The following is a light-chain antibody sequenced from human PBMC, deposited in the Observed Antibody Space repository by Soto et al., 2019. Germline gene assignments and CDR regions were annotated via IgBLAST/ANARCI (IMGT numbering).Light chain of an antibody. V-gene: IGKV3-15*01. CDR1: QSVTTN. Sequence: ETVLTQSPATLSVSPGERATFSCKASQSVTTNLAWYQQKPGQVPRLLIYGAFTRATGIPARFSGSGSGTEFTFSISSLQSEDFAICHCQQYHSWPHTFGQGTKVDIK. CDR2: GAF. CDR3: QQYHSWPHT. J-gene: IGKJ2*01.